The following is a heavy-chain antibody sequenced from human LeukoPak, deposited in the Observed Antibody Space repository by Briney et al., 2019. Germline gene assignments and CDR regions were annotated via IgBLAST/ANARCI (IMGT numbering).Heavy chain of an antibody. CDR2: MNPNSGNT. Sequence: ASVKVSCKASGYTFTSYDINWVRQATGQGLEWMGWMNPNSGNTGYAQKFQGRVTMTRNTSISTAYMELSSLTSDDTAVYYCACRIAAAGTKDYWGQGTLVTVSS. CDR1: GYTFTSYD. J-gene: IGHJ4*02. V-gene: IGHV1-8*01. D-gene: IGHD6-13*01. CDR3: ACRIAAAGTKDY.